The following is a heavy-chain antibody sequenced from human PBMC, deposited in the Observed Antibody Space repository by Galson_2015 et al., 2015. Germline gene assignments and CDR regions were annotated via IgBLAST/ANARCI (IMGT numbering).Heavy chain of an antibody. Sequence: SLRLSCAASGFTFSSYAMHWVRQAPGKGLEWVAVISYDGSNKYYADSVKGRFTISRDNSKNTLYLQMNSLRAEDTAVYYCARDLAPVSSGWYRDYYYGMDVWGQGTTVTVSS. CDR1: GFTFSSYA. V-gene: IGHV3-30-3*01. D-gene: IGHD6-19*01. J-gene: IGHJ6*02. CDR3: ARDLAPVSSGWYRDYYYGMDV. CDR2: ISYDGSNK.